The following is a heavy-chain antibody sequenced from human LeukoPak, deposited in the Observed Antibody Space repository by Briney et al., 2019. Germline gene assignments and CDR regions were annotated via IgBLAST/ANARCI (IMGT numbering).Heavy chain of an antibody. CDR1: GSTFTGYS. J-gene: IGHJ4*02. Sequence: QPGGSLRLSCAASGSTFTGYSMNWFRQAPGKGLEWISYISITSDKIYYADSVKGRFTISRDNAWNSLYLQMNSLRDEDTAVYSCAREAYWGSSGKGFDSWGQGTLVIVSS. D-gene: IGHD4-23*01. CDR3: AREAYWGSSGKGFDS. V-gene: IGHV3-48*02. CDR2: ISITSDKI.